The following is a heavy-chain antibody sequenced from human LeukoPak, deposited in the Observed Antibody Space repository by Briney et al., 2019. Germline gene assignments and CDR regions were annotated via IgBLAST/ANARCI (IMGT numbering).Heavy chain of an antibody. CDR1: GGTFSSYA. CDR2: SIPIFGTA. J-gene: IGHJ4*02. CDR3: ARHPSENSYGYDY. V-gene: IGHV1-69*01. Sequence: SVKVSCKASGGTFSSYAISWVRQAPGQGLEWMGGSIPIFGTANYAQKFQGRVTITADESTSTAYMELSSLRSQDTAVYYCARHPSENSYGYDYWGQGTLVTASS. D-gene: IGHD5-18*01.